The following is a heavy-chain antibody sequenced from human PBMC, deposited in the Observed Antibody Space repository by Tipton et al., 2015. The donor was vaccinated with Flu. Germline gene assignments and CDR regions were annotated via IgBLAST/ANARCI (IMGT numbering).Heavy chain of an antibody. Sequence: QVQLVQSGAEVKKPGASVKVSCKTSAYTFTAYYIYWVRQAPGQGLEWMGRINPNSGGTNYAQRFQGRVTMTRDTYITTAYMELSGLRSDDTAMYYCAKSHGSFYYTTPNAFDVWGQGTMVTVSS. J-gene: IGHJ3*01. CDR2: INPNSGGT. CDR1: AYTFTAYY. D-gene: IGHD3-10*01. CDR3: AKSHGSFYYTTPNAFDV. V-gene: IGHV1-2*06.